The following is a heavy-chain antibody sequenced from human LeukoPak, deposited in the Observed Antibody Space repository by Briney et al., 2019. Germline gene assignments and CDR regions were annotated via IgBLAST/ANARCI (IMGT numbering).Heavy chain of an antibody. Sequence: GGSLRLSCAASGFTFDDYGTSWVRQAPGKGLEWVSGITWNGGSTGYADSVKGRFTISRDNAKNSLYLQMNSLRAEDMALYYCAKSSSSHGGATFDYWGQGTLVTVSS. J-gene: IGHJ4*02. CDR3: AKSSSSHGGATFDY. CDR2: ITWNGGST. D-gene: IGHD6-13*01. CDR1: GFTFDDYG. V-gene: IGHV3-20*04.